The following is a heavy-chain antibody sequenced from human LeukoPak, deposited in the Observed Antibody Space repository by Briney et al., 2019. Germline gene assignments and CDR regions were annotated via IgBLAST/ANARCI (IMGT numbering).Heavy chain of an antibody. CDR3: TPARTLESYYFDY. V-gene: IGHV1-2*02. D-gene: IGHD2-2*01. CDR2: INPNSGGT. CDR1: GYTFTGYY. Sequence: ASVTVSCKASGYTFTGYYMHWVRQAPGQGLEWMGWINPNSGGTNYAQKFQGRVTMTRDTSISTAYMELSRLRSDDTAVYYCTPARTLESYYFDYWGQGTLVTVSS. J-gene: IGHJ4*02.